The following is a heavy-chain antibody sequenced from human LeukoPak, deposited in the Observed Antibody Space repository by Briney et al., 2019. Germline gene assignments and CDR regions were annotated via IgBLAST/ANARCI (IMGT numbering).Heavy chain of an antibody. Sequence: ASVKVSCKPSGYTFTSYALSWVRQAPGQGLEWMGWISTYSGNTNYAQKLQGRITMTIEASTSTAYMELRSLRSDDTAVYYCARGGSRVVTYGNFDYWGQGTLVTVSS. V-gene: IGHV1-18*01. D-gene: IGHD2-21*02. CDR1: GYTFTSYA. J-gene: IGHJ4*02. CDR2: ISTYSGNT. CDR3: ARGGSRVVTYGNFDY.